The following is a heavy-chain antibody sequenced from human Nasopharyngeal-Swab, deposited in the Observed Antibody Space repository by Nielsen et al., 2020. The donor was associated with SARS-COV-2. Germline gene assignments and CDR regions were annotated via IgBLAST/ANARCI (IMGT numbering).Heavy chain of an antibody. CDR1: GFTFSSYG. D-gene: IGHD6-13*01. Sequence: GESLKISCAASGFTFSSYGMHWVRQAPGKGLEWVAVISYDGSNKYYADSVKGRFTISRDNSKNTLYLQMNSLRAEDTAVYYCAKDRGSSWYITPDVYFDYWGQGTLVTVSS. CDR2: ISYDGSNK. CDR3: AKDRGSSWYITPDVYFDY. J-gene: IGHJ4*02. V-gene: IGHV3-30*18.